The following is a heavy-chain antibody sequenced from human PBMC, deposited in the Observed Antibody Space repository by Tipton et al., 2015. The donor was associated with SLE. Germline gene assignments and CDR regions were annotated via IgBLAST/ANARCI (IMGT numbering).Heavy chain of an antibody. CDR1: GYSITYDHN. Sequence: TLFLTCAVSGYSITYDHNWGWIRQPPGKGLEWVGSIHHSGKTYYNPSLKSRVTMSVDTSKNHLSLNLSPVTAADTAVYYCARPSRGHGDYDNWGQGTQVTVSS. D-gene: IGHD4-17*01. V-gene: IGHV4-38-2*01. CDR3: ARPSRGHGDYDN. J-gene: IGHJ4*02. CDR2: IHHSGKT.